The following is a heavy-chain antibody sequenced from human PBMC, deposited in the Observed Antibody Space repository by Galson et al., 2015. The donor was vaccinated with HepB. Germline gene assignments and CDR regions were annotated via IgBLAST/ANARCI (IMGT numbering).Heavy chain of an antibody. J-gene: IGHJ6*03. CDR3: ARGFSNGSGIRYYYYYYMDV. CDR1: GGSFSGYY. V-gene: IGHV4-34*01. CDR2: INHSGST. Sequence: ETLSLTCAVYGGSFSGYYWSWIRQPPGKGLEWIGEINHSGSTNYNPSLKSRVTISVDTSKNQFSLKLSSVTAADTAVYYCARGFSNGSGIRYYYYYYMDVWGNWTTVAVSS. D-gene: IGHD3-10*01.